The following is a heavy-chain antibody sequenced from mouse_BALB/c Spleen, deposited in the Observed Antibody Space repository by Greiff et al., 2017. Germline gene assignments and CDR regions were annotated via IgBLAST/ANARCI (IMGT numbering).Heavy chain of an antibody. Sequence: EVQLQQSGTVLARPGASVKMSCKASGYTFTSYWMHWVKQRPGQGLEWIGAIYPGNSDTSYNQKFKGKAKLTAVTSTSTAYMELSSLTNEDSAVYYCTRSIIHYYFDYWGQGTTLTVSS. V-gene: IGHV1-5*01. J-gene: IGHJ2*01. CDR2: IYPGNSDT. CDR1: GYTFTSYW. CDR3: TRSIIHYYFDY. D-gene: IGHD1-2*01.